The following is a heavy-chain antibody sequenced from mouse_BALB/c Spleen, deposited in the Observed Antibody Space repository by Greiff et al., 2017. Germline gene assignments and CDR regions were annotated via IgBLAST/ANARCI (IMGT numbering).Heavy chain of an antibody. J-gene: IGHJ4*01. Sequence: QVQLKQSGPELVKPGASVKISCKASGYSFTSYYIHWVKQRPGQGLEWIGWIFPGSGNTKYNEKFKGKATLTADTSSSTAYMQLSSLTSEDSAVYFGAREGRYDRYAMDYWGQGTSVTVSS. D-gene: IGHD2-14*01. CDR3: AREGRYDRYAMDY. CDR2: IFPGSGNT. CDR1: GYSFTSYY. V-gene: IGHV1-66*01.